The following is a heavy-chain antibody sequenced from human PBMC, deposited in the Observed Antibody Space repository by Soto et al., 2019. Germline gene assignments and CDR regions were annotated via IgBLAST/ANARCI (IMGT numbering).Heavy chain of an antibody. CDR3: ARQGIGNLHVRVDV. Sequence: QVQLQESGPGLVKPSETLSLTCTVSGGSIDGYNCAWIRQPPGKALEWVGYVYYNGGSSYNPSLKRRVTLSMDTSKSQFSLQLRSVTAADTAVYYCARQGIGNLHVRVDVWGRGTTVTVSS. V-gene: IGHV4-59*08. J-gene: IGHJ6*02. CDR2: VYYNGGS. CDR1: GGSIDGYN. D-gene: IGHD3-10*01.